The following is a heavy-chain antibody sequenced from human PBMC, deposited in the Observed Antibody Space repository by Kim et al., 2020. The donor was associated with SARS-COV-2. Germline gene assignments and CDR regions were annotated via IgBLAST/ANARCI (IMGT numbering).Heavy chain of an antibody. CDR3: AKDHPASGWPTFEY. D-gene: IGHD6-19*01. CDR1: GFNSNNYA. J-gene: IGHJ4*02. Sequence: LSLTCVVSGFNSNNYAMNWVRQAPGKGLEWISAITKYDGRTYYANSVKGRFTISRDISSNTVFLQMNSLRAEDTALYYCAKDHPASGWPTFEYWGQGTLVSVSS. V-gene: IGHV3-23*01. CDR2: ITKYDGRT.